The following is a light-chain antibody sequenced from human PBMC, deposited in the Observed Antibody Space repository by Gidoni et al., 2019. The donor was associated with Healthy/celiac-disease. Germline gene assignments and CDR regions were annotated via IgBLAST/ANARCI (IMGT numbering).Light chain of an antibody. CDR2: AAS. CDR1: QGISSY. V-gene: IGKV1-9*01. J-gene: IGKJ4*01. CDR3: QQLNSYPL. Sequence: DIQLTQSPSFLSASVGDRVTITGRASQGISSYLAWYQQKPGKAPKLRIYAASTLQSGVPSRFSGSGSGTEFTLTISSLQPEDFATYYCQQLNSYPLFGGGTKVEIK.